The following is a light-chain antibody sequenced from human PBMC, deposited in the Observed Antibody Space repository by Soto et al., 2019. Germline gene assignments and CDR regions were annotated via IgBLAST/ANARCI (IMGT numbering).Light chain of an antibody. V-gene: IGKV1-5*01. Sequence: DIQMTQSPSTLSASVGDRVTITCRASQNVNTWLAWYQQKPGKVPKLLIYDASSLEDGVPSRFSGSGSGTEFTLTISSLQPDDFATYYCQHYNSYPWTFGQGTKVEIK. CDR1: QNVNTW. CDR2: DAS. J-gene: IGKJ1*01. CDR3: QHYNSYPWT.